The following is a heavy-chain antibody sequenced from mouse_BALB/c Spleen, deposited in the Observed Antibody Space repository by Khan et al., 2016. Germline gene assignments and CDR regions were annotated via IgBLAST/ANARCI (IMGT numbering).Heavy chain of an antibody. D-gene: IGHD2-14*01. J-gene: IGHJ3*01. CDR3: ANYYRPAWFAY. CDR1: GYTFSSYW. Sequence: VQLQESGAELMKPGASVKISCKATGYTFSSYWIEWVKQRPGHGLEWIGEILPGSGSTNYNEKFKGKATFTADTSSNTAYMQLSSLTSEDSAVYYCANYYRPAWFAYWGQGTLVTVSA. V-gene: IGHV1-9*01. CDR2: ILPGSGST.